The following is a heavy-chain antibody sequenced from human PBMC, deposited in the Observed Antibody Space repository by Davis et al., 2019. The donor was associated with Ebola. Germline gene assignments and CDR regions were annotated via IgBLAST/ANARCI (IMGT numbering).Heavy chain of an antibody. CDR1: GGSISDYF. D-gene: IGHD5-18*01. CDR3: ARPRDFGYGDPFDL. J-gene: IGHJ3*01. CDR2: IYGEST. V-gene: IGHV4-59*08. Sequence: MPSETLSLTCIVSGGSISDYFWSWIRQPPGRGLEWIGYIYGESTNYNASLQSRVTISVDTSKNQFSLKLKSVTAADTAVYFCARPRDFGYGDPFDLWGQGAVVTVSP.